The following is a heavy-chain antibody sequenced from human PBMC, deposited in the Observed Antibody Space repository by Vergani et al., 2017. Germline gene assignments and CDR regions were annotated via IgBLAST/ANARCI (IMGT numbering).Heavy chain of an antibody. V-gene: IGHV1-2*02. CDR3: VRGVTFDWLST. J-gene: IGHJ5*02. CDR1: GYTFTSYY. D-gene: IGHD3-9*01. CDR2: ITPQNGGT. Sequence: QVQLVQSGAEVKKPGASVKVSCKASGYTFTSYYMHWVRQAPGQGLEWMVRITPQNGGTQYAEKFKGRVTMTRDTSITTAYMELTSLTSDDTAVYYCVRGVTFDWLSTWGQGTLVTVSS.